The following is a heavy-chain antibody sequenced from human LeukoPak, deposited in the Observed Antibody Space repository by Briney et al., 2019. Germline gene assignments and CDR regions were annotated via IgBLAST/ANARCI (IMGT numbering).Heavy chain of an antibody. V-gene: IGHV4-34*01. D-gene: IGHD5-12*01. CDR2: INHSGST. Sequence: SETLSLTCAVYGGSFSGYYWSWVRQPPGKGLEWIGEINHSGSTNYNPSLKSRVTISVDASKNQFSLKLSSVTAADTAVYYCARGEWLRSWFAYWGQGTLVTVSS. CDR1: GGSFSGYY. CDR3: ARGEWLRSWFAY. J-gene: IGHJ4*02.